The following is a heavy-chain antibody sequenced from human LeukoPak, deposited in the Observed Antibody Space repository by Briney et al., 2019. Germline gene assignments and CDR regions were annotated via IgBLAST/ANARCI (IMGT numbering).Heavy chain of an antibody. CDR2: TYYRSKWYN. Sequence: SQTLSLTCAISGDSVSRNSAAWHWIRQSPSRGLEWLGRTYYRSKWYNDYVESVNSRITINPDTSKNQFSLQLNSVTPEDTAVYYCARYCYYGMDVWGQGTTVTVSS. D-gene: IGHD2-8*02. CDR3: ARYCYYGMDV. V-gene: IGHV6-1*01. J-gene: IGHJ6*02. CDR1: GDSVSRNSAA.